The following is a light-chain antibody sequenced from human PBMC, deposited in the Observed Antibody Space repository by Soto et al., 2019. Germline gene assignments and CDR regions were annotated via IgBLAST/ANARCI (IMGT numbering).Light chain of an antibody. Sequence: EIVLTQSPATLSLSPGERATLSCRASQSVSKYLAWYQQKPGQAPRLLIHDASNRATGIPARFSGSGSGTYLTLTISRLHAEYFGYYYCQRRNKSPKITFGGGTKVEIK. CDR2: DAS. J-gene: IGKJ4*01. CDR3: QRRNKSPKIT. CDR1: QSVSKY. V-gene: IGKV3-11*01.